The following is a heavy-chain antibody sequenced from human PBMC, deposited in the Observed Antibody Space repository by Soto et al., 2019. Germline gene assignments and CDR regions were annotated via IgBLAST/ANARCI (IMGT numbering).Heavy chain of an antibody. V-gene: IGHV1-69*06. D-gene: IGHD2-2*01. Sequence: QVQLVQSGAEVKKPGSSVKVSCKASGGTFSSYAISWVRQAPGQGLEWMGGSIPIFGTANYAQKFQGRVTITADKSPRTAYMELSSLRSEDTAVYYCARKSIVVQRSYYYGMDVWGQGTTVTVSS. J-gene: IGHJ6*02. CDR2: SIPIFGTA. CDR1: GGTFSSYA. CDR3: ARKSIVVQRSYYYGMDV.